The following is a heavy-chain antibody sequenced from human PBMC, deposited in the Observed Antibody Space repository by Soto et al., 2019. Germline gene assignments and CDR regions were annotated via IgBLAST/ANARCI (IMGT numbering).Heavy chain of an antibody. CDR3: VRRHVSATGIDWFDP. CDR1: GYTFTSYG. CDR2: INAANGDT. Sequence: ASVKASCKASGYTFTSYGIHWVRQAPGQRLEWMGWINAANGDTKYSPKFQGRVTITRDTCASTAYMELSSLRSEDTAVYYCVRRHVSATGIDWFDPWGQGTLVTVSS. J-gene: IGHJ5*02. D-gene: IGHD6-13*01. V-gene: IGHV1-3*01.